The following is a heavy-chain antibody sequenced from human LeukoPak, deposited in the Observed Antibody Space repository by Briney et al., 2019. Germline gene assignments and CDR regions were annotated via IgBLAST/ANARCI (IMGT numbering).Heavy chain of an antibody. V-gene: IGHV3-9*01. Sequence: PGGSLRLSCAASGFTFDDYAMHWVRHAPGKGLEWVSGISWNSGSIGYADSVKGRFTISRDNAKNSLYLQMNSLRAEDTALYYCAKGNPSIAVALFDPWGQGTLVTVSS. CDR1: GFTFDDYA. J-gene: IGHJ5*02. D-gene: IGHD6-19*01. CDR2: ISWNSGSI. CDR3: AKGNPSIAVALFDP.